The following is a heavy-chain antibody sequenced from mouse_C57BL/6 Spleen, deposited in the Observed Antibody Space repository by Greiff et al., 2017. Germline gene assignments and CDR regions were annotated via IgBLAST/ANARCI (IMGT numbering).Heavy chain of an antibody. Sequence: VQLKQSGPELVKPGASVKISCKASGYSFTGYYMNWVKQSPEKSLEWIGEINPSTGGTTYNQKFKAKATLTVDKSSSTAYMQLKSLTSEDSAVYYCARSRSNYLYYFDYWGQGTTLTVSS. CDR3: ARSRSNYLYYFDY. V-gene: IGHV1-42*01. CDR2: INPSTGGT. CDR1: GYSFTGYY. D-gene: IGHD2-5*01. J-gene: IGHJ2*01.